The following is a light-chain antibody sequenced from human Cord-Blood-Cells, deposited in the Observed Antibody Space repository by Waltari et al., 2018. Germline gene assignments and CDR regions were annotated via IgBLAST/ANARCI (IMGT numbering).Light chain of an antibody. Sequence: EIVXTXXXAXXSVSPGERXTLSCRASQSVSSNLAWYQQKPGQAPRLLIYGASTRATGIPARFSGSGSGTEFTLTISSLQSXDFXVXYCQQYNNWPPTFGQGTKVEIK. CDR3: QQYNNWPPT. CDR2: GAS. J-gene: IGKJ1*01. CDR1: QSVSSN. V-gene: IGKV3-15*01.